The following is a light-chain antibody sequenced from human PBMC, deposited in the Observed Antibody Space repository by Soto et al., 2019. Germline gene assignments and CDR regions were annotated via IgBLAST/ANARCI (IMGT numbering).Light chain of an antibody. Sequence: QSVLTQPPSVSAAPGQKVTISCSGSRSNIGNNYVAWYQQFPGTDPKLLIYNNNGRPSGTPDRLSGSASGTSATLTITGLQTGDEADYFCVTWDTSLRTGVIGGGTKLTVL. CDR1: RSNIGNNY. CDR2: NNN. CDR3: VTWDTSLRTGV. J-gene: IGLJ3*02. V-gene: IGLV1-51*01.